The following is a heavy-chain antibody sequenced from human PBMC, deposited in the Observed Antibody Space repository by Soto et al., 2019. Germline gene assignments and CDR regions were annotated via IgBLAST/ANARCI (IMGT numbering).Heavy chain of an antibody. CDR1: GFHFSNHW. CDR3: ARESGDWPLNWFDP. Sequence: LRLSCAASGFHFSNHWMHWVRQRPAEGLVWVSRITSDGKSKAYAESVKGRFAISRDNAKNTLYLQMNGLTAEDTAVYYCARESGDWPLNWFDPWGQGTLVTVSS. CDR2: ITSDGKSK. D-gene: IGHD2-21*02. J-gene: IGHJ5*02. V-gene: IGHV3-74*01.